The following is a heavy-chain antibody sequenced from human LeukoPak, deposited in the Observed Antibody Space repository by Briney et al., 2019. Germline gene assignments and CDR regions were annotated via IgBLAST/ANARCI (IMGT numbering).Heavy chain of an antibody. CDR3: AASLVVPYYYYYMDV. V-gene: IGHV3-23*01. CDR2: ISGSGGST. D-gene: IGHD3-22*01. CDR1: GFTFSSYA. Sequence: GGSLRLSCAASGFTFSSYAMSWVRQAPGKGLEWVSAISGSGGSTYYADSVKGRFTISRDNSKNTLYLQMNSLSAEDTAVYYCAASLVVPYYYYYMDVWGKGTTVTVSS. J-gene: IGHJ6*03.